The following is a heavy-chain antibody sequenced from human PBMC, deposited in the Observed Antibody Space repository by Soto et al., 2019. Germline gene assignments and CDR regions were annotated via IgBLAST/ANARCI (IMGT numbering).Heavy chain of an antibody. CDR1: GYTFTNYG. Sequence: QVQVVQSGDEVKKPGASVKVSCKASGYTFTNYGFSWVRQAPGQGLEWMGWISGDNGNTKYAEKFQGRVTMTTDTSSSTAHMELRSLRSDDTAVYYCEREGQAPYYYYGMDVWGQGSAVTVSS. J-gene: IGHJ6*02. CDR2: ISGDNGNT. V-gene: IGHV1-18*01. CDR3: EREGQAPYYYYGMDV.